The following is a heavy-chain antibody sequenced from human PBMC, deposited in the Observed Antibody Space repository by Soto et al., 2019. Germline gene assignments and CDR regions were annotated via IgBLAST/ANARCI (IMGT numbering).Heavy chain of an antibody. CDR3: AKVNLRRLTRPPSDY. D-gene: IGHD4-17*01. CDR2: ISGSGGST. CDR1: GFTFSSYA. Sequence: PGGSLRLSCAASGFTFSSYAMSWVRQAPGKGLEWVSAISGSGGSTYYADSVKGRFTISRDNSKNTLYLQMNSLRAEDTAVYYCAKVNLRRLTRPPSDYWGQGTLVTVSS. V-gene: IGHV3-23*01. J-gene: IGHJ4*02.